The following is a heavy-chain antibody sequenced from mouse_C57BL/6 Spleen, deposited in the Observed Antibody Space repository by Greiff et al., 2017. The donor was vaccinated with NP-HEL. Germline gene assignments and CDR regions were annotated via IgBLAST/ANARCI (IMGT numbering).Heavy chain of an antibody. J-gene: IGHJ1*03. CDR1: GYSITSGYD. CDR2: ISYSGSP. D-gene: IGHD1-1*01. V-gene: IGHV3-1*01. CDR3: ARDPADYYGSSGYFDV. Sequence: EVQLQESGPGMVKPSQSLSLTCTVTGYSITSGYDWHWIRHFPGNKLEWMGYISYSGSPNYNPSLQSRISITHDTSKNHFFLKLNSVTTEDTATYYCARDPADYYGSSGYFDVWGTGTTVTVSS.